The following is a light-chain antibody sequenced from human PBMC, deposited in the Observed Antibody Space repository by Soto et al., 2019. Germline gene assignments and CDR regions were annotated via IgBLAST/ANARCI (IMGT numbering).Light chain of an antibody. CDR2: KAS. V-gene: IGKV1-5*03. Sequence: DIHMTQPPYPLAGTVCGRLTTTYRASQTISSWLAWYQQKPGKAPKLLIYKASTLKSGVPSRFSGSGSGTEFTLTISSLQPEDFATYFCQQANSFPITFGRGTGLEIK. CDR3: QQANSFPIT. CDR1: QTISSW. J-gene: IGKJ5*01.